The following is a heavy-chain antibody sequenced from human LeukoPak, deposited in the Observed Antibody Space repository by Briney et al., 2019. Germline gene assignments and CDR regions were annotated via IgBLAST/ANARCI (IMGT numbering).Heavy chain of an antibody. CDR2: ILFDGSSK. CDR3: AKDILAAAGTTYYYYGMDV. V-gene: IGHV3-30*02. D-gene: IGHD6-13*01. Sequence: GGSLRLSCAASGFTFSGHGMHWVRQAPGKGLEWVAFILFDGSSKYYGDSVEGRFTISRDNSKNTLSLQMNCLRAEDTALYYCAKDILAAAGTTYYYYGMDVWGQGTTVTISS. J-gene: IGHJ6*02. CDR1: GFTFSGHG.